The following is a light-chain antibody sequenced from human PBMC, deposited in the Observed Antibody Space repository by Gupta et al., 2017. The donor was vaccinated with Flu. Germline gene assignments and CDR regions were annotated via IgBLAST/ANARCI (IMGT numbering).Light chain of an antibody. CDR1: QRLSSS. V-gene: IGKV1-39*01. Sequence: VGGRVTITCRDSQRLSSSLDWYQQKPGKDTKLLFYAASSLPSGVPSRLSGRGSGTNFTPTIRSLQPEAFATYYCQQSYTLPSNFGQGTTLE. J-gene: IGKJ2*01. CDR2: AAS. CDR3: QQSYTLPSN.